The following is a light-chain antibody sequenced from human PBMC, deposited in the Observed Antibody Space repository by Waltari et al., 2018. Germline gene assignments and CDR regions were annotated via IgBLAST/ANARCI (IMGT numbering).Light chain of an antibody. V-gene: IGKV4-1*01. CDR2: WGY. Sequence: DIVMTQSPDSLAVSLGERATINCKSSQNVLYNSNNKNYLAWYQQKPGQPPKLFIYWGYTRESGVPDRFSGSGSGTDFTLTISSLQAEDVAVYYCQQYYSTPYTFGQGTKLEIK. CDR1: QNVLYNSNNKNY. CDR3: QQYYSTPYT. J-gene: IGKJ2*01.